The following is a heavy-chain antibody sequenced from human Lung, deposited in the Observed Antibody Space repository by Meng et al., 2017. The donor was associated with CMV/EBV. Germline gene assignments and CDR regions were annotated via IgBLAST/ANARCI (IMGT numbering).Heavy chain of an antibody. Sequence: GGSLRLSCAASGFTFSTAWMSWVRQAPGKGLEWVGRIKSKTDGGTTDYAAPVKGRLTMSRDDLRNTLYLQMNSLKPDDTGVYYCTTGRRFAYWGQGTLVTVSS. CDR3: TTGRRFAY. V-gene: IGHV3-15*01. CDR2: IKSKTDGGTT. CDR1: GFTFSTAW. J-gene: IGHJ4*02.